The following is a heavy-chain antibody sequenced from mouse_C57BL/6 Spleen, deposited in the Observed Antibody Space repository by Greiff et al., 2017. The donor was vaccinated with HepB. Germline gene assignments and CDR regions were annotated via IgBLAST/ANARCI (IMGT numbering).Heavy chain of an antibody. CDR2: IDPSDSYT. D-gene: IGHD2-1*01. CDR1: GYTFTSYW. Sequence: QVQLQQPGAELVMPGASVKLSCKASGYTFTSYWMHWVKQRPGQGLEWIGEIDPSDSYTNYNQKFKGKSTLTVDKSSSTAYMQLSSLTSEDSAVYYCGRWVYGNYDYWGQGTTLTVSS. J-gene: IGHJ2*01. CDR3: GRWVYGNYDY. V-gene: IGHV1-69*01.